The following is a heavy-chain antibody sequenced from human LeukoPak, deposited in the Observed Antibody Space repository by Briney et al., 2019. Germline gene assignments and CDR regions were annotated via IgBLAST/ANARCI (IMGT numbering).Heavy chain of an antibody. CDR2: ISYDGSTK. CDR1: GFTFSSHG. Sequence: PGGSLRLACAATGFTFSSHGMHWVRQAPGKGLDFMAVISYDGSTKYYADSVKGRFTISGDNSKNTLYLQMNSLRPEDTAMYYCAKDAYRMTMVTFFDHWGQGTLVTVSS. V-gene: IGHV3-30*18. CDR3: AKDAYRMTMVTFFDH. D-gene: IGHD4/OR15-4a*01. J-gene: IGHJ4*02.